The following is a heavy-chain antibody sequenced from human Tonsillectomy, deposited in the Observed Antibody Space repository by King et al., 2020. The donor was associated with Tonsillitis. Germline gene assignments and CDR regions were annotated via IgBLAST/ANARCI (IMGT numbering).Heavy chain of an antibody. D-gene: IGHD6-19*01. Sequence: VQLVESGGGVVQPGRSLRLSCAASGFTFSSYGLHWVRQAPGKGLEWVAVISYDGSNKYYADSVKGRFTISRDDSKNTVYLQMNSLRAEDTAVYYCARPAMRGSGWYGPDSWGQGTLVTVSS. V-gene: IGHV3-30-3*01. CDR1: GFTFSSYG. CDR3: ARPAMRGSGWYGPDS. J-gene: IGHJ4*02. CDR2: ISYDGSNK.